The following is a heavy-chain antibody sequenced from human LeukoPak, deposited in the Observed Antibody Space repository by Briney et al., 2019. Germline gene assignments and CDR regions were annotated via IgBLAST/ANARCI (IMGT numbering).Heavy chain of an antibody. CDR3: ARELVVGPAEYFQH. V-gene: IGHV3-7*01. CDR1: GFTFSSSL. CDR2: IYPGGSEK. Sequence: GGSLRLSCTASGFTFSSSLMSWVRHAPGKGLEWVANIYPGGSEKYYLGSVKGRFTISRDNAKNSMYLQMKNLRAEDTAVYYCARELVVGPAEYFQHWGQGTLVTVSS. D-gene: IGHD2-8*02. J-gene: IGHJ1*01.